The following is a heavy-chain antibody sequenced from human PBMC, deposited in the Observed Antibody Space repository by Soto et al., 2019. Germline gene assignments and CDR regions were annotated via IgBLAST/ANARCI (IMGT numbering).Heavy chain of an antibody. CDR3: AGGLVGATHWDY. CDR1: GYSFTSYW. CDR2: IDPSDSYT. V-gene: IGHV5-10-1*01. J-gene: IGHJ4*01. Sequence: PGESLKISCKGSGYSFTSYWISLVRQMPGKGLEWMGRIDPSDSYTNYSPSFQGHVTISADKSISTAYLQWSSLKASDTAMYYCAGGLVGATHWDYWGQGTMVTVSS. D-gene: IGHD1-26*01.